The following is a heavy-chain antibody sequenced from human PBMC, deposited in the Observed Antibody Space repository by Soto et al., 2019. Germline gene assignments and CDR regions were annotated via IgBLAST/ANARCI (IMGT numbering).Heavy chain of an antibody. D-gene: IGHD2-21*02. J-gene: IGHJ4*02. CDR3: ARNNGGNSGYVY. CDR2: IYHSGST. Sequence: QVQLQESGPGLVKPSGTLSLTCAVSGGSISSYNWWSWVRQPPGKGLEWIGEIYHSGSTNYTPSLKSRVTLSVDKSKNQFSLKLSTVTAADTAVYYCARNNGGNSGYVYWGQGTLVTVSS. V-gene: IGHV4-4*02. CDR1: GGSISSYNW.